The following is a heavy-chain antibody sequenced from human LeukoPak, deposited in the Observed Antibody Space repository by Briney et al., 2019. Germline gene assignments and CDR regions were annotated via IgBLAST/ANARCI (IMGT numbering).Heavy chain of an antibody. J-gene: IGHJ4*02. Sequence: GGSLRLSCAASGSTFSDYYMSWIRQAPGKGLEWVSYISSGGTTVSYADSVKGRFTISRDNAKNSLFLQMNSLRAEDTAVYYCAKNMWYFDYWGQGTLVTVSS. D-gene: IGHD2-21*01. V-gene: IGHV3-11*01. CDR2: ISSGGTTV. CDR1: GSTFSDYY. CDR3: AKNMWYFDY.